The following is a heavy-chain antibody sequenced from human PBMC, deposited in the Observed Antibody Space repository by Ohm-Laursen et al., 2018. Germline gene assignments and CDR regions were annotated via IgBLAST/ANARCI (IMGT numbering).Heavy chain of an antibody. CDR2: ISYSGYP. Sequence: SETLSLTCTVSGDSISSDSWNWIRQPPGKGLEWIGHISYSGYPNYNPSLKSRVTISVDTSKNQFSLNLGPVTAADTAVYYCARLNTGSYYGWFDPWGQGTLVTVSS. J-gene: IGHJ5*02. CDR1: GDSISSDS. V-gene: IGHV4-59*08. CDR3: ARLNTGSYYGWFDP. D-gene: IGHD1-26*01.